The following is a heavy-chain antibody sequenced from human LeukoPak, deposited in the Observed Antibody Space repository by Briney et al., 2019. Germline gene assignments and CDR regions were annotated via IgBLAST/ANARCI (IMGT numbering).Heavy chain of an antibody. CDR2: ISWNSGSI. Sequence: SLRLSCAASGFTFDDYAMHWVRHAPGKGLEWVSGISWNSGSIGEADSVKGRFTISRDNAKNSMYLQMNSLRAEDTALYYCAKMVSRYCSSTSCGYFDYWGQGTLVTVSS. J-gene: IGHJ4*02. CDR1: GFTFDDYA. V-gene: IGHV3-9*01. D-gene: IGHD2-2*01. CDR3: AKMVSRYCSSTSCGYFDY.